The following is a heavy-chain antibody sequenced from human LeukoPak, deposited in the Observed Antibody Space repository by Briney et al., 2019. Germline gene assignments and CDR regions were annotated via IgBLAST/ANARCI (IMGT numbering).Heavy chain of an antibody. Sequence: PGGSLRLSCAASEFTFSGYAMSWVRQAPGKGLEWVSSINGGGTSTYYADSVKGRFTISRDNSKNTLHLQMNSLRAEDTAVYYCAKSLYSSGWSPYFDYWGQGTLVTVSS. D-gene: IGHD6-19*01. CDR1: EFTFSGYA. V-gene: IGHV3-23*01. CDR3: AKSLYSSGWSPYFDY. CDR2: INGGGTST. J-gene: IGHJ4*02.